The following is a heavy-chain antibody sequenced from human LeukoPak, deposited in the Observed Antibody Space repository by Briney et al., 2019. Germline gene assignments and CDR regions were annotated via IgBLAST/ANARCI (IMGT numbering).Heavy chain of an antibody. CDR3: ARGLDP. J-gene: IGHJ5*02. CDR2: ISSSGST. V-gene: IGHV4-31*03. Sequence: TLSLTCTVSGDSIGSGGYYWSWIRQHPGKGLEWIGYISSSGSTFYNPSLKSRLTISVDTSKNQFSLKLNSMTAADTAVYYCARGLDPWGQGTLVTVSS. CDR1: GDSIGSGGYY.